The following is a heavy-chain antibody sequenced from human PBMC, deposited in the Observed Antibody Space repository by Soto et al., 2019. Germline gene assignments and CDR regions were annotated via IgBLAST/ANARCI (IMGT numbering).Heavy chain of an antibody. CDR3: ARDLTPGTVTTQWYYYYGMDV. CDR2: ISYDGSNK. Sequence: GGSLRLSCAASGFTFSSYAMHWVRQAPGKGLEWVAVISYDGSNKYYADSVKGRFTISRDNSKNTLYLQMNSLRAEDTAGDYCARDLTPGTVTTQWYYYYGMDVWGQGTTVTVSS. D-gene: IGHD4-17*01. V-gene: IGHV3-30-3*01. CDR1: GFTFSSYA. J-gene: IGHJ6*02.